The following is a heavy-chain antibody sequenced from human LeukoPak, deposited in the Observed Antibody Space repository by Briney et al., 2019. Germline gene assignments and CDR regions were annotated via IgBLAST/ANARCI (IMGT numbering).Heavy chain of an antibody. CDR3: AKRSGWYDNYYYYMDV. Sequence: PGGSLRLSCAASGFTFSNYWMHWVRQAPGKGLVWVSRINSDGSSTSYADSVKGRFTISRDNAKNTLYLQMNSLRAEDTAVYYCAKRSGWYDNYYYYMDVWGKGTTVTISS. D-gene: IGHD6-19*01. J-gene: IGHJ6*03. CDR1: GFTFSNYW. CDR2: INSDGSST. V-gene: IGHV3-74*01.